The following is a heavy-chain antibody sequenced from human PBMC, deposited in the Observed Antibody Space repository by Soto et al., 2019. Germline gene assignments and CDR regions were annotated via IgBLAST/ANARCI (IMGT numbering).Heavy chain of an antibody. V-gene: IGHV1-8*01. J-gene: IGHJ4*02. Sequence: QVQLVQSGAEVKKPGASVKVSCKASGYTFTSYDINWVRPATGQGLEWMGWMNPNSGNTGYAQKFQGRVTMTRNTSISTAYMELSSLRSEDTAVYYCARVSSWYYYNILGGWGQGTLVTVSS. CDR2: MNPNSGNT. CDR3: ARVSSWYYYNILGG. D-gene: IGHD6-13*01. CDR1: GYTFTSYD.